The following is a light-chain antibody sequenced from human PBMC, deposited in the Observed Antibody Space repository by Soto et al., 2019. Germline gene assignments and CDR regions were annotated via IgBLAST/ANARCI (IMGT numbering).Light chain of an antibody. J-gene: IGKJ2*01. CDR3: QEYNSYPYT. CDR1: QTISNW. CDR2: KAS. Sequence: DIQMTQSPSTLSASVGDGATITCRASQTISNWLAWYQRKPGKAPDLLIYKASSLEIGVPSRFSVCGSETEFTLSISSLQPDEFANYYCQEYNSYPYTFGQGTKLEIK. V-gene: IGKV1-5*03.